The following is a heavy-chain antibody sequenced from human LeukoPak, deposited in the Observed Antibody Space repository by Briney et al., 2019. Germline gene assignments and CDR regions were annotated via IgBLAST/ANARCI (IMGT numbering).Heavy chain of an antibody. D-gene: IGHD3-22*01. Sequence: PSETLSLTCGVSGGSISSSSYYWGWIRQPPGKGLEWIGSIYYSGSTYYNPSLKSRVTISVDTSKNQFSLKLSSVTAADTAVYYCARGGSGYLRGDFDYWGQGTLVTVSS. CDR1: GGSISSSSYY. V-gene: IGHV4-39*01. CDR3: ARGGSGYLRGDFDY. J-gene: IGHJ4*02. CDR2: IYYSGST.